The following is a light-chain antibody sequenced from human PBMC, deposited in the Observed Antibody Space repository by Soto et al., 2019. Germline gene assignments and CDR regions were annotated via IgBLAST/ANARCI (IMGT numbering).Light chain of an antibody. Sequence: QSALTQPRSVSRSPGQSVTISCTGTSSDVGGYNYVSWYQQHPGKAPKLMIYDVSKRPSGVPDRFSGSKSGNTASLTISGLQAEDEADYYCCSYAGSYTYYVFGTGTKV. CDR3: CSYAGSYTYYV. CDR1: SSDVGGYNY. V-gene: IGLV2-11*01. J-gene: IGLJ1*01. CDR2: DVS.